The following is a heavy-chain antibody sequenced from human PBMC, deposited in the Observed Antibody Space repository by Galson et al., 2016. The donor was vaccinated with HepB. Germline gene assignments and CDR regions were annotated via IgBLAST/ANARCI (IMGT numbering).Heavy chain of an antibody. Sequence: CAISGDSVSSNSAGWNWIRRSPSRGLEWLGRTFYRSNWQNDYAESVKSRITINPDTSKNQISLQLNSVTPDDTAVYYCARSYLLGRGFGWWGQGTLVTVSS. D-gene: IGHD7-27*01. V-gene: IGHV6-1*01. CDR1: GDSVSSNSAG. J-gene: IGHJ4*02. CDR3: ARSYLLGRGFGW. CDR2: TFYRSNWQN.